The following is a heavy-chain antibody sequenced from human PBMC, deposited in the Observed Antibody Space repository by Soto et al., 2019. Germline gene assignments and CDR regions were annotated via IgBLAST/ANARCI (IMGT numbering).Heavy chain of an antibody. CDR1: GFTFSNYA. CDR3: AKAYFDILTGYFGDY. Sequence: VQLLESGGGLVLPGGSLRLSCAASGFTFSNYAMSWVRQAPGKGLEWVSGMSNSGSRTYYADSVKGRFIISRDNSKNTLYLQMNSLRPEDTAVYYCAKAYFDILTGYFGDYWGQGTLVSVSS. D-gene: IGHD3-9*01. V-gene: IGHV3-23*01. CDR2: MSNSGSRT. J-gene: IGHJ4*02.